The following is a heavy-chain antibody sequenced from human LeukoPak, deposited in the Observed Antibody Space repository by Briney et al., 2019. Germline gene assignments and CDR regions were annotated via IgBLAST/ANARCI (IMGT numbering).Heavy chain of an antibody. CDR3: ARGDYGDLRYYFDY. CDR1: GGTFSSYA. J-gene: IGHJ4*02. Sequence: ASVKVSCKASGGTFSSYAISWVRQAPGQGLEWMGGIIPIFGTANYAQKFQGRVTITADESTSTAYMELSSLRSEDTAVYYCARGDYGDLRYYFDYWGQGTLVTVSS. CDR2: IIPIFGTA. D-gene: IGHD4-17*01. V-gene: IGHV1-69*13.